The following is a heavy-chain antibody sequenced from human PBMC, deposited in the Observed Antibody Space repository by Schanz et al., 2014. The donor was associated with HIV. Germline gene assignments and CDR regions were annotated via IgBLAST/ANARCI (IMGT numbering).Heavy chain of an antibody. CDR2: MYYSGST. CDR3: ARVPPSDSSGYYPFDY. CDR1: GGSISSGGHY. D-gene: IGHD3-22*01. Sequence: QVQLQESGPGLVKPSQTLSLTCTVAGGSISSGGHYWSWIRQHPAKGLEWIGYMYYSGSTYYNPSLQSRVTISVDTSKNQFSLKLSSVTAADTAVYYCARVPPSDSSGYYPFDYWGQGTLVVVSA. V-gene: IGHV4-31*03. J-gene: IGHJ4*02.